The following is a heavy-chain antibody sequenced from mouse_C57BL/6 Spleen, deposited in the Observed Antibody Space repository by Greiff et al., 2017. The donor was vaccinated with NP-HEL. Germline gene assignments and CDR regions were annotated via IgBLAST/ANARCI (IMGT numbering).Heavy chain of an antibody. CDR2: ISDGGSYT. CDR3: ARGVTTTFDY. CDR1: GFTFSSYA. D-gene: IGHD2-1*01. V-gene: IGHV5-4*03. J-gene: IGHJ2*01. Sequence: EVKLVESGGGLVKPGGSLKLSCAASGFTFSSYAMSWVRQTPEKRLEWVATISDGGSYTYYPDNVKGRFTITRDNAKNNLYLQVSHLKSEDTAMYYCARGVTTTFDYWGQGTTLTVSS.